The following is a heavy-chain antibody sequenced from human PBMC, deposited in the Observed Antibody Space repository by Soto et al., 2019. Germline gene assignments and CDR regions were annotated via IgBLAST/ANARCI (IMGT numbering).Heavy chain of an antibody. CDR1: GGTFSSYA. CDR3: ARDRNYYDSSGYYSKTYYYYGMDV. Sequence: QVQLVQSGAEVKKPGSSVKVSCKASGGTFSSYAISWVRQAPGQGLEWMGGIIPIFGTANYAQKFQGRVTITADESTSKAYMELSSLRSEDTAVYYCARDRNYYDSSGYYSKTYYYYGMDVWGQGTTVTVSS. J-gene: IGHJ6*02. V-gene: IGHV1-69*12. D-gene: IGHD3-22*01. CDR2: IIPIFGTA.